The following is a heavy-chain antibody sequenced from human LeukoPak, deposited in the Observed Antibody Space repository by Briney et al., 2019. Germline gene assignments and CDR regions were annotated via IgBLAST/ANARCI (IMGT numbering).Heavy chain of an antibody. CDR3: ARELGYSGYALDY. CDR2: ISTNGDNT. D-gene: IGHD5-12*01. V-gene: IGHV3-64*01. J-gene: IGHJ4*02. CDR1: GFTFNSYP. Sequence: GGSLRLSCAASGFTFNSYPMHWVRQAPGKGLEYLSGISTNGDNTYYANSVKGRFTISRDNSKNTLYLQMNSLRAEDTAVYYCARELGYSGYALDYWGQGTLVTVSS.